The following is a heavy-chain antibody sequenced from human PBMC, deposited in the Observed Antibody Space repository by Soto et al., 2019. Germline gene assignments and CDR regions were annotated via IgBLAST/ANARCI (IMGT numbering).Heavy chain of an antibody. D-gene: IGHD3-3*01. J-gene: IGHJ5*02. CDR2: IYYSGST. CDR1: GGSISSGDYY. V-gene: IGHV4-30-4*01. Sequence: QVQLQESGPGLVKPSQTLSLTCTVSGGSISSGDYYWSWIRQPPGKGLEWIGYIYYSGSTYYNPSLKSRVTISVDPSKNQFSLKLSSVTAADTAVYYCARVGTIFGVGNWFDPWGQGTLVTVSS. CDR3: ARVGTIFGVGNWFDP.